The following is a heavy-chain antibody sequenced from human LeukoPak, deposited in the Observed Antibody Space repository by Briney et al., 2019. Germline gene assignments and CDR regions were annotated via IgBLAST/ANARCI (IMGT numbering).Heavy chain of an antibody. CDR2: ISYDGSNK. J-gene: IGHJ4*02. D-gene: IGHD6-6*01. Sequence: PGGSLRLSCAASGFTFSSYAMHWVRQAPGKGLEWVAVISYDGSNKYYADSVKGRFTISRDNSKNTRYLQMNSLRAEDTAVYYCARVSSSSVFDYWGQGTLVTVSS. CDR3: ARVSSSSVFDY. V-gene: IGHV3-30*01. CDR1: GFTFSSYA.